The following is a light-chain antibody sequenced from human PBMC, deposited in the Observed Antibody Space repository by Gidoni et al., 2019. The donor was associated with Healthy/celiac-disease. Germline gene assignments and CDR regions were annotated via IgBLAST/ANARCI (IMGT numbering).Light chain of an antibody. CDR2: DAS. CDR1: QDISNY. J-gene: IGKJ3*01. CDR3: QQYDNLLIT. Sequence: MTQSPSSLSASVGDRVTITCQASQDISNYLNWYQQKPGKAPKLLIYDASNLETGVPSRFSGSGSGTDFTFTISSLQPEDIATYYCQQYDNLLITFGPXTKVDIK. V-gene: IGKV1-33*01.